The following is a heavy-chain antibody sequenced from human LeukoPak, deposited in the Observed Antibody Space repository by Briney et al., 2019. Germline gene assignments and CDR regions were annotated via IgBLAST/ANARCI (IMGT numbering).Heavy chain of an antibody. CDR1: GGSISSGGYS. J-gene: IGHJ4*02. CDR2: IYYSGST. V-gene: IGHV4-31*03. D-gene: IGHD2-15*01. Sequence: SETLSLTCTVSGGSISSGGYSWSWIRQHPGKGLEWIGYIYYSGSTCYNPSLKSRVTISVDTSKNQFSLKLSSVTAADTAVYYCARWDGSSPGFCYWGQGTLVTVSS. CDR3: ARWDGSSPGFCY.